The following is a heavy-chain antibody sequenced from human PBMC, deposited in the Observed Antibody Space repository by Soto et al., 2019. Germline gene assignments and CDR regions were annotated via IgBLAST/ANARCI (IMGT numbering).Heavy chain of an antibody. J-gene: IGHJ3*02. CDR2: IYPCDSDG. CDR3: ATPDHTEYVSDHKYDI. Sequence: PGESLKIPCKGFDYTFSAYWIGWVRQIPGKGLEWMGGIYPCDSDGKNSPPFDGQVTISADKSSNTAFLQWRSLKASDTAKYYCATPDHTEYVSDHKYDIWGHATTVTVSS. V-gene: IGHV5-51*01. CDR1: DYTFSAYW. D-gene: IGHD3-10*02.